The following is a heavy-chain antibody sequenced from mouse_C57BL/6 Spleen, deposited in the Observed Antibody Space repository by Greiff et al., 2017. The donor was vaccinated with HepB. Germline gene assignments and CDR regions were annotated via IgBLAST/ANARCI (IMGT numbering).Heavy chain of an antibody. D-gene: IGHD1-1*01. CDR2: IDPSDSYT. J-gene: IGHJ4*01. V-gene: IGHV1-69*01. CDR1: GYTFTSYW. CDR3: ARRYGRYYAMDY. Sequence: QVQLQQPGAELVMPGASVKLSCKASGYTFTSYWMHWVKQRPGQGLEWIGEIDPSDSYTNYNKKFKGKSTLTVDKSSSTAYMQLSSLTSEDSAVYDCARRYGRYYAMDYWGQGTSVTVSS.